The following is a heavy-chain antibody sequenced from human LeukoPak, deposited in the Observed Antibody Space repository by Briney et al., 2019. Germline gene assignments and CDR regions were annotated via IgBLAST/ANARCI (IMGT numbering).Heavy chain of an antibody. Sequence: VASVKVSCKASGYTFTSYGISWVRQAPGQGLEWMGWISAYNGNTNYAQKLQGRVTMTTDTSTSTAYMELRSLRSDDTAVYYCARDFLSFVPADYGDYGTSYYYYGMDVWGQGTTVTVSS. CDR3: ARDFLSFVPADYGDYGTSYYYYGMDV. D-gene: IGHD4-17*01. CDR1: GYTFTSYG. V-gene: IGHV1-18*01. CDR2: ISAYNGNT. J-gene: IGHJ6*02.